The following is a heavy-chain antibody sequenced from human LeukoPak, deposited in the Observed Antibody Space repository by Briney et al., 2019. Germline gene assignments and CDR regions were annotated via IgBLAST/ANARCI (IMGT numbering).Heavy chain of an antibody. D-gene: IGHD3-10*01. J-gene: IGHJ6*03. CDR3: ARALGFGDSAYDYYYYYYMDV. CDR1: GGSISSTSYY. Sequence: SETLSLTCTASGGSISSTSYYWGRNRQPPGKELVCIGSNYYSENTYYNPSLNSRVTITVNTSKNQYSQKLSPVTAADTAVYYCARALGFGDSAYDYYYYYYMDVWGKGTTVTISS. V-gene: IGHV4-39*07. CDR2: NYYSENT.